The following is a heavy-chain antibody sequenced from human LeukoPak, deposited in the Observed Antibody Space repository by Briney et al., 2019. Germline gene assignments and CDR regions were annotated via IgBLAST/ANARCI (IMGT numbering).Heavy chain of an antibody. Sequence: PSETLSLTCTVSGGSISSSSYYWGWIRQPPGKGLEWIGSIYYSGSTYYNPSLKSRVTISVDTSKNQFSLKLSSVTAADTAVYYCARGRGYYDILTGYYPGAFDIWGQGTMVTVSS. CDR3: ARGRGYYDILTGYYPGAFDI. J-gene: IGHJ3*02. CDR2: IYYSGST. D-gene: IGHD3-9*01. CDR1: GGSISSSSYY. V-gene: IGHV4-39*07.